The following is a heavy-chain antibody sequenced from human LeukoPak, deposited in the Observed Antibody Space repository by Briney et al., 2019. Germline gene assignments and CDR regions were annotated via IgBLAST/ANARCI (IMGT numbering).Heavy chain of an antibody. J-gene: IGHJ3*02. CDR3: ACPKRNYDAFDI. CDR2: ISGSGGST. V-gene: IGHV3-23*01. Sequence: GGSLRLSCAASGFTFSSYAMSWVRQAPGKGLEWVSAISGSGGSTYYADSVKGRFTISRDNSKNTLYLQMNSPRAEDTAVYYCACPKRNYDAFDIWGQGTMVTVSS. CDR1: GFTFSSYA. D-gene: IGHD1-7*01.